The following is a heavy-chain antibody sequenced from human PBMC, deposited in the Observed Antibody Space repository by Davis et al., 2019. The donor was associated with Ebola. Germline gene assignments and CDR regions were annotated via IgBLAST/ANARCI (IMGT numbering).Heavy chain of an antibody. V-gene: IGHV3-23*01. CDR2: ISGSGGST. J-gene: IGHJ5*02. Sequence: GGSLRLSCAASGFTFSSYAMNWVRQAPGKGLEWVSAISGSGGSTYYADSVKGRFTISRDNSKNTLYLQMNSLRAEDTAVYYCAKGPLGYSSSWFGPWGQGTLVTVSS. CDR3: AKGPLGYSSSWFGP. CDR1: GFTFSSYA. D-gene: IGHD6-13*01.